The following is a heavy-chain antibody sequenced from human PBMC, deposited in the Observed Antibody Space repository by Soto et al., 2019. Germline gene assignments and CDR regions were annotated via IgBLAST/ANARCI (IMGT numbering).Heavy chain of an antibody. CDR1: GGTFSSYT. CDR3: AQIMVRGVIMLSY. Sequence: QVQLVQSGAEVKKPGSSVKVSCKASGGTFSSYTISWVRQAPGQGLEWMGRIIPILGIANYAQKFQGRVTITADKSTSTAYMELSSLRSEDTAVYYCAQIMVRGVIMLSYWGQGTLVTVSS. J-gene: IGHJ4*02. V-gene: IGHV1-69*02. D-gene: IGHD3-10*01. CDR2: IIPILGIA.